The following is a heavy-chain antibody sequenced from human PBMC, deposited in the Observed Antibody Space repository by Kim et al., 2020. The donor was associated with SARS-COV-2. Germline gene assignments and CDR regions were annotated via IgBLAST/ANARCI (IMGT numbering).Heavy chain of an antibody. V-gene: IGHV3-74*01. CDR3: ARGASFAFDI. Sequence: TLYADSGKDRFNISRDNAKHTLYLQMNSLRVDDTAVYYCARGASFAFDIWGQGTTVSV. J-gene: IGHJ3*02. CDR2: T. D-gene: IGHD1-26*01.